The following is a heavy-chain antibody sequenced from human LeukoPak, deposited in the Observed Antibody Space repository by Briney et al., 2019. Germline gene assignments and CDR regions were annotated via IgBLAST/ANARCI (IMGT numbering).Heavy chain of an antibody. CDR3: AGRRKEAAAYDH. D-gene: IGHD6-13*01. Sequence: PGASLRLSCAASGFTFSTNYMSWVRLAPGKGLEWVSLLHRDGTTHYAESVNGRFTISTDNSKTTLYLQMNSLRVEDTAVYYCAGRRKEAAAYDHWGQGALVTVSS. V-gene: IGHV3-66*02. J-gene: IGHJ4*02. CDR2: LHRDGTT. CDR1: GFTFSTNY.